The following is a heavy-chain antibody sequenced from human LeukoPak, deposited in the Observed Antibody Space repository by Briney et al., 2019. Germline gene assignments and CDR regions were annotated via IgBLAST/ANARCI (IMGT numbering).Heavy chain of an antibody. D-gene: IGHD6-19*01. CDR1: GGSISSLTYY. V-gene: IGHV4-39*01. J-gene: IGHJ4*02. CDR2: IYYSGTT. Sequence: SETLSLTCTVSGGSISSLTYYWGWIRQPPGRGLEWIASIYYSGTTYYSPSLKSRVTISVNRSNNQFSLRLTSVTAADTAVYFCAGCSSGWSSGGGYWGQGTLVTVSS. CDR3: AGCSSGWSSGGGY.